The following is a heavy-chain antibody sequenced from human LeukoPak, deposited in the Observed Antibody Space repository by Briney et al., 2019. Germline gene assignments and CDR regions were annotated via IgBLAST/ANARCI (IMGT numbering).Heavy chain of an antibody. V-gene: IGHV3-48*01. CDR2: ISSSSSTI. CDR3: ARGALLGYGDYNWFDP. CDR1: GFTFSSYS. Sequence: PGRSLRLSCAASGFTFSSYSMNWVRQAPGKGLEWVSYISSSSSTIYYADSVKGRFTISRDNAKNSLYLQMNSLRAEDTAVYYCARGALLGYGDYNWFDPWGQGTLVTVSS. J-gene: IGHJ5*02. D-gene: IGHD4-17*01.